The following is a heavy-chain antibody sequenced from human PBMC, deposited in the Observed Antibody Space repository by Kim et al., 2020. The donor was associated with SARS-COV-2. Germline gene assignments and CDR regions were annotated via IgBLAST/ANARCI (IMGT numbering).Heavy chain of an antibody. CDR1: GGSISSSSYY. J-gene: IGHJ4*02. V-gene: IGHV4-39*01. D-gene: IGHD3-10*01. CDR3: ARHDGGPYYYGSGRPFDY. Sequence: SETLSLACTVSGGSISSSSYYWGWIRQPPGKGLEWIGSIYYSGSTYYNPSLKSRVTISVDTSKNQFSLKLSSVTAADTAVYYCARHDGGPYYYGSGRPFDYWGQGTLVTVSS. CDR2: IYYSGST.